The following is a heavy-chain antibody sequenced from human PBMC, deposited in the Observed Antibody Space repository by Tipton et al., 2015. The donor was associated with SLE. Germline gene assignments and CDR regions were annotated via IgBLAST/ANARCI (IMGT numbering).Heavy chain of an antibody. CDR2: IYSGGST. D-gene: IGHD6-25*01. Sequence: SLRLSCAASGFTASSNYMSWVRQAPGKGLEWVSVIYSGGSTYYADSVKGRFTISRDNSKNTLYLQMNSLRAEDTAVYYCARDRGIAAAGYFDYWGQGTLVTVSS. J-gene: IGHJ4*02. CDR3: ARDRGIAAAGYFDY. CDR1: GFTASSNY. V-gene: IGHV3-66*01.